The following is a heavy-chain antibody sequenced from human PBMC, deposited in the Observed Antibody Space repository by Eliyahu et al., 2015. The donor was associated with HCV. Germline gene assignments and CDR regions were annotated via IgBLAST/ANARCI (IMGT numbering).Heavy chain of an antibody. Sequence: DVQVVESGGGWVQPGGSLRXSCVASGFTFSTYEMSWARQAPGKGLGWVSFISVRGDRTYYADSVKGRFTISRDNSKTTLYLQMTNLRADDTAVYYCTKGGWLDDWGQGTLVTVSS. CDR3: TKGGWLDD. CDR2: ISVRGDRT. J-gene: IGHJ4*02. CDR1: GFTFSTYE. V-gene: IGHV3-23*04. D-gene: IGHD6-19*01.